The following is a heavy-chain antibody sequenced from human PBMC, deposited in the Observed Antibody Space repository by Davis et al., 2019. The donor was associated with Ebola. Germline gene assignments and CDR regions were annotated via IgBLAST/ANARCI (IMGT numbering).Heavy chain of an antibody. D-gene: IGHD3-3*01. CDR3: AKSGLSFGVVKYHYGMDV. CDR1: GFTFSTYY. Sequence: GGSLRLSCAASGFTFSTYYITWVRQAPGKGLEWVATIPHVGSEKYYVDSVKGRFTSSRDNSKKTLYLQMNSLKAEDTAVYYCAKSGLSFGVVKYHYGMDVWGKGTTVTVSS. CDR2: IPHVGSEK. V-gene: IGHV3-7*03. J-gene: IGHJ6*04.